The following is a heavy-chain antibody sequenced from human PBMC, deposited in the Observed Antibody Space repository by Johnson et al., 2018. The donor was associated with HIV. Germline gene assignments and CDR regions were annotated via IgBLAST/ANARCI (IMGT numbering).Heavy chain of an antibody. CDR2: ISYDGSNK. CDR1: GFTFSSYA. D-gene: IGHD5-24*01. V-gene: IGHV3-30-3*01. J-gene: IGHJ3*02. Sequence: QVQVVESGGGVVQPGRSLRLSCAASGFTFSSYAMHWVRQAPGKGLEWVAVISYDGSNKYYADSVKGRFTISRDNPKNTLYLQMNSLRREDTAVYYCGKGGVGRDGNRDAFDIWGQGTMVTVSS. CDR3: GKGGVGRDGNRDAFDI.